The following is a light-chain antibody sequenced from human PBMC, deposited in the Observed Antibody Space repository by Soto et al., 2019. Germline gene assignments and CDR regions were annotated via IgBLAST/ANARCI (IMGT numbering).Light chain of an antibody. CDR1: QSVSSN. CDR2: GAS. CDR3: QQYDNSVWT. Sequence: EIVMTHSLATLSVSPCERATLSFRASQSVSSNLAWYQQRPGQAPRLLIYGASRRATGIPDRFSGSGSGTDFTLTISRLEPEDLAVYYCQQYDNSVWTFGQGTKVDI. V-gene: IGKV3D-15*01. J-gene: IGKJ1*01.